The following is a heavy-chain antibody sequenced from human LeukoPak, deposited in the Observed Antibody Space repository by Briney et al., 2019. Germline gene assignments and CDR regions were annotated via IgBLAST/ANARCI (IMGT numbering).Heavy chain of an antibody. Sequence: SETLSLTCTVSSGSISSSSYYWGWIRQPPGKGLEWIGSIYYSGNTYYNPSLKSRVTISVDPSKNQFSLKLRSVTAADTAVYYCASAVAGTQALDYWGQGTLVTVSS. D-gene: IGHD6-19*01. V-gene: IGHV4-39*01. CDR2: IYYSGNT. CDR3: ASAVAGTQALDY. J-gene: IGHJ4*02. CDR1: SGSISSSSYY.